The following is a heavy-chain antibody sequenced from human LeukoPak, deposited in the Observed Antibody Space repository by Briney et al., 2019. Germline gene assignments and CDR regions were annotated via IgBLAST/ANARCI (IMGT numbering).Heavy chain of an antibody. CDR3: AGTTMVRGTYYMDV. V-gene: IGHV4-59*01. J-gene: IGHJ6*03. CDR1: GGSISSYY. D-gene: IGHD3-10*01. CDR2: IYYSGYT. Sequence: SQTLSLTCTVSGGSISSYYWSWIRQPPGKGLEWIGCIYYSGYTNYKSSLKGRVTISVDTSKNQFSLKLSSVTAADTAVYYCAGTTMVRGTYYMDVWGKGTTVTVSS.